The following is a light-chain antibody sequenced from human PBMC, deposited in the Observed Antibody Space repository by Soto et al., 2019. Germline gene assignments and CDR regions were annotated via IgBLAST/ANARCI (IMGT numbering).Light chain of an antibody. CDR3: QQYNSYPWT. CDR1: QSISSW. V-gene: IGKV1-5*01. J-gene: IGKJ1*01. CDR2: DAS. Sequence: DIQMTQSPSTLSASVGDRVTITCRASQSISSWLAWYQQKPGKAPKLLIYDASTLESGVSSRFSGSGSGTEFTLTINSLQPDDFATYYCQQYNSYPWTFGQGTKVDIK.